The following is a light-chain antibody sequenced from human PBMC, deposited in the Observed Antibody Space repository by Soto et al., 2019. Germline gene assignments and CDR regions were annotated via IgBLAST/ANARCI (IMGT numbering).Light chain of an antibody. J-gene: IGLJ2*01. Sequence: QSVLTQPPSVSGAPGQRVTISCTGSSSNIGAGYDVHWYQQLPGTAPKLLIYGNSNRPSGVPDRFSGSKSGTSASLAITGLQAEDEADYYCQSYDSSLSGVVFGGATKFTVL. CDR3: QSYDSSLSGVV. V-gene: IGLV1-40*01. CDR2: GNS. CDR1: SSNIGAGYD.